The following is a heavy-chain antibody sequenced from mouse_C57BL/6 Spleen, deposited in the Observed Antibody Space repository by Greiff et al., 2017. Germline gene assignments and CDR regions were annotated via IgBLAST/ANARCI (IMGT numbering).Heavy chain of an antibody. V-gene: IGHV5-12*01. CDR2: ISNGGGST. CDR3: ARSLGYAMDY. D-gene: IGHD6-2*01. Sequence: EVQLQESGGGLVQPGGSLKLSCAASGFTFSDYYMYWVRQTPEKRLEWVAYISNGGGSTYYPDTVKGRFTISRDNAKNTRYLQMSRLKSEDTAMYYCARSLGYAMDYWGQGTSVTVSS. CDR1: GFTFSDYY. J-gene: IGHJ4*01.